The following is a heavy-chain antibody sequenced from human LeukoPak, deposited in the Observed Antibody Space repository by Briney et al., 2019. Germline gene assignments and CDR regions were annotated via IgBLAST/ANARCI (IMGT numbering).Heavy chain of an antibody. J-gene: IGHJ6*02. CDR3: ARSPLRPYSSSPDYYYYYGMDV. Sequence: SVKVSCKASGYTFTGYYMHWVRQAPGQGLEWMGGIIPIFGTANYAQKFQGRVTITADESTSTAYMELSSLRSEDTAVYYCARSPLRPYSSSPDYYYYYGMDVWGQGTTVTVSS. CDR1: GYTFTGYY. V-gene: IGHV1-69*13. CDR2: IIPIFGTA. D-gene: IGHD6-13*01.